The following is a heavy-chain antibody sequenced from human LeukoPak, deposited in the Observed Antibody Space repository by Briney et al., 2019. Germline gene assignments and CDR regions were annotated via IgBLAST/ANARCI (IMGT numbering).Heavy chain of an antibody. J-gene: IGHJ5*02. CDR1: GYTLTSYD. D-gene: IGHD3-3*01. Sequence: ASVKVSCKASGYTLTSYDINWVRQATGQGLEWMGWMNPNSGNTGYAQKFQGRVTMTRNTSISTAYMELSSLRSEDTAVYYCARVYYDFWSGYYVNWFDPWGQGTLVTVSS. CDR2: MNPNSGNT. V-gene: IGHV1-8*01. CDR3: ARVYYDFWSGYYVNWFDP.